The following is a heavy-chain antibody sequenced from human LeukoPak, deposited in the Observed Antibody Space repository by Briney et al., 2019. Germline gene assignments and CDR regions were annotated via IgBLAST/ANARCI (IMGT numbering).Heavy chain of an antibody. V-gene: IGHV3-21*01. CDR3: ARGTYRSSSPSIGMPYYLDY. J-gene: IGHJ4*02. CDR1: GFTFTRYS. D-gene: IGHD6-6*01. Sequence: GGALRLSCAASGFTFTRYSMNWVRQAPGKGLEWVSSISSSGSYIFYAQSVEGRFIISRDNAKNSHYLQMNSLRVDDTAVYFCARGTYRSSSPSIGMPYYLDYWGQGILVTVSS. CDR2: ISSSGSYI.